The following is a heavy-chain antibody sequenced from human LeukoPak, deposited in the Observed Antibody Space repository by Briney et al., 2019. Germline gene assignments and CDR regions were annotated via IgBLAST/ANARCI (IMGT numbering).Heavy chain of an antibody. V-gene: IGHV3-23*01. Sequence: GGSLRLSCAASGFTFSSQGMSWVRQAPGKGLEWVSGISGSGGSTNYADSVRGRFSVSRDNSKNTVYLQLNSLRPDDTAMYYCAKDKGTYTLTGYYLDSWGQGILVTVSS. CDR1: GFTFSSQG. D-gene: IGHD3-9*01. CDR3: AKDKGTYTLTGYYLDS. J-gene: IGHJ4*02. CDR2: ISGSGGST.